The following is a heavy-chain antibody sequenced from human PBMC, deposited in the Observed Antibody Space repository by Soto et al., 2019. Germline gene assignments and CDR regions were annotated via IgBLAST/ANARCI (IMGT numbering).Heavy chain of an antibody. D-gene: IGHD7-27*01. Sequence: SETLSLTCSVSGDSISNLDYFWAWIRQPPGQALEYIGYIYKSATTYYNPSFESRVAISVDTSKSQFSLNVTSVTAADTAVYFCARGRYCLTGRCFPNWFDPWGQGTLVTVSS. CDR2: IYKSATT. V-gene: IGHV4-30-4*01. J-gene: IGHJ5*02. CDR3: ARGRYCLTGRCFPNWFDP. CDR1: GDSISNLDYF.